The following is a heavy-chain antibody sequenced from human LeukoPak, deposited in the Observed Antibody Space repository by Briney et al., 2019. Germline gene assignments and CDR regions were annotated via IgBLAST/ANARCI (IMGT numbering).Heavy chain of an antibody. Sequence: ASVKVSCKASGYMFTGYYMHWVRQAPGQGLDWMGWINPNSGGTNYAQKFQGRVTMTRDTSISTAYMDLNRLRSDDTAVYYCARVVAVTGTPVYYMDVWGKGTTVTVSS. CDR1: GYMFTGYY. CDR2: INPNSGGT. CDR3: ARVVAVTGTPVYYMDV. J-gene: IGHJ6*03. D-gene: IGHD6-19*01. V-gene: IGHV1-2*02.